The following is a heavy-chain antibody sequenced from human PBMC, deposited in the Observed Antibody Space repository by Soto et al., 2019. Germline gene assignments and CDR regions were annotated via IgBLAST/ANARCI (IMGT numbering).Heavy chain of an antibody. CDR3: AKDLGYSGSPEYFQH. CDR2: ISGSGGSK. CDR1: GFTFSSYA. Sequence: LRLSCAASGFTFSSYALNWVRQAPGKGLEWVAVISGSGGSKYYADSVKGRFTISRDNSKNTLYLQMNSLRAEDTAVYYCAKDLGYSGSPEYFQHWGQGTLVTVSS. V-gene: IGHV3-23*01. J-gene: IGHJ1*01. D-gene: IGHD1-26*01.